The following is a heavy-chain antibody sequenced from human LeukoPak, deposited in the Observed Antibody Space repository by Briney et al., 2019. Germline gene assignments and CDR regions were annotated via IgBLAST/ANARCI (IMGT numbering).Heavy chain of an antibody. CDR2: IYYSGSA. CDR1: SASMSSGGYR. D-gene: IGHD6-13*01. V-gene: IGHV4-30-4*08. J-gene: IGHJ6*02. CDR3: ARVPGIAAAWYSAYYYYYGMDV. Sequence: SETLSLTCTVSSASMSSGGYRWNWIRQHPGKGLEWIGYIYYSGSAYYNPSLKSRVTISVDTSKNQFSLKLSSVTAADTAVYYCARVPGIAAAWYSAYYYYYGMDVWGQGTTVTVSS.